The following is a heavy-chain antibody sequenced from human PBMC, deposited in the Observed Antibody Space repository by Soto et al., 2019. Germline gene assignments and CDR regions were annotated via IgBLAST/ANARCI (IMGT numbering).Heavy chain of an antibody. D-gene: IGHD3-3*02. CDR2: IYHSGST. CDR3: SRVADY. V-gene: IGHV4-30-2*01. J-gene: IGHJ4*01. CDR1: GGSISSGGYS. Sequence: SETLSLTCAVSGGSISSGGYSWSWIRQPPGKGLEWIGYIYHSGSTYYNPSLKSRVTISVDRSKNQFSLKLSSVTAADSAVYYGSRVADYWGQGIQVTVTS.